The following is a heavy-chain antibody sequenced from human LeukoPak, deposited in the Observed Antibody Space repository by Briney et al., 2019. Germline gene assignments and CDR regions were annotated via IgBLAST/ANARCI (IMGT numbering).Heavy chain of an antibody. CDR2: VYSSGST. J-gene: IGHJ4*02. CDR1: GGSISTYY. Sequence: SETLSLTCTISGGSISTYYWSWIRQPPGKGPEWIGYVYSSGSTDYNPSLKSRVTISLDTSQNQFSLNVTSITTADTAVYYCARLTYSTSWYYFDFWGQGTLVTVSS. CDR3: ARLTYSTSWYYFDF. V-gene: IGHV4-59*01. D-gene: IGHD6-13*01.